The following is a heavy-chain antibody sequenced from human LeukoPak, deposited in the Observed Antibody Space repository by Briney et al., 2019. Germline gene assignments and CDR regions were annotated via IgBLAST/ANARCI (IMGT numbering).Heavy chain of an antibody. CDR1: GGSFSGYY. Sequence: PSETLSLTCAVYGGSFSGYYWSWIRQPPGKGLEWIGEINHSGSTNYNPSLKSRVTISVDTSKNQFSLKLSSVTAADTAVYYCASAGVVVVAAPTFDYWGQGTLVTVSS. V-gene: IGHV4-34*01. CDR2: INHSGST. J-gene: IGHJ4*02. CDR3: ASAGVVVVAAPTFDY. D-gene: IGHD2-15*01.